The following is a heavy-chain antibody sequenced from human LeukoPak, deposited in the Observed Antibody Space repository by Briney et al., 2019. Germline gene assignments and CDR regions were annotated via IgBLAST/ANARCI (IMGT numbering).Heavy chain of an antibody. CDR3: TRVSDYYDSSAEGNFDY. CDR2: ISGSGGST. CDR1: GFTFSSYA. J-gene: IGHJ4*02. D-gene: IGHD3-22*01. Sequence: GGSLRHSCAASGFTFSSYAMSWVRQAPGKGLEWVSAISGSGGSTYYADSVKGRFTISRDNSKNTLYLQMNSLKTEDTAVYYCTRVSDYYDSSAEGNFDYWGQGTLVTVSS. V-gene: IGHV3-23*01.